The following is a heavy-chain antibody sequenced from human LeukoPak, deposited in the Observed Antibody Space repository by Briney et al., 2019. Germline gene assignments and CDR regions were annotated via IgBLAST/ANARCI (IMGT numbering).Heavy chain of an antibody. CDR3: ARDDALGDNALDI. CDR2: ISSSGGST. V-gene: IGHV3-23*01. Sequence: GGSLRLSCAASGFTFSSYAMSWVRQAPGKGLEWVSAISSSGGSTYYADSVKGRFTISRDNSKNTLFLQMNSLRAEDTAVYYCARDDALGDNALDIWGQGTMVTVSS. CDR1: GFTFSSYA. J-gene: IGHJ3*02. D-gene: IGHD3-16*01.